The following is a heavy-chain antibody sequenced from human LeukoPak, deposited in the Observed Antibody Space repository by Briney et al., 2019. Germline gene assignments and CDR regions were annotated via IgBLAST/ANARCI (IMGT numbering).Heavy chain of an antibody. CDR1: GGSISSYY. V-gene: IGHV4-59*01. CDR2: IYYSWST. D-gene: IGHD4-17*01. CDR3: ARTTRLRAFDI. J-gene: IGHJ3*02. Sequence: SETLSLTRTDPGGSISSYYWSWIRQPPGKGLAWFGYIYYSWSTNYNPSLMTLATVSVYTSKNQSCLKLSSLTAAAKPRYYCARTTRLRAFDICSHGTMVTVSP.